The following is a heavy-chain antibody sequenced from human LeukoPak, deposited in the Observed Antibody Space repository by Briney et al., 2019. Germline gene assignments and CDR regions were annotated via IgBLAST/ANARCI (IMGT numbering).Heavy chain of an antibody. Sequence: GGSLRLSCAASGFTFSSYWMGRVRQAPGMGLDWVASMNQDGSEAYYVDSVKGRFTISRDNAKSSVYLQVSSLRADDTAVYYCARASSGRYFLFTDYWGQGTLVTVSP. V-gene: IGHV3-7*01. D-gene: IGHD1-26*01. CDR3: ARASSGRYFLFTDY. J-gene: IGHJ4*02. CDR1: GFTFSSYW. CDR2: MNQDGSEA.